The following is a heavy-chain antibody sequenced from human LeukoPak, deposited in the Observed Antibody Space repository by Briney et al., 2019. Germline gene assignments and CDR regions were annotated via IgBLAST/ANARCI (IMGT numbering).Heavy chain of an antibody. CDR2: IYYSGST. D-gene: IGHD5-12*01. J-gene: IGHJ3*02. V-gene: IGHV4-39*01. CDR1: GGSISSSSYY. CDR3: ARCEVATSNAFDI. Sequence: SETLSLTCTVSGGSISSSSYYWGWLRQPPGPGLAWIGSIYYSGSTYYNPSLKSRVTISVDTSKNQFSLKLSSVTAADTAVYYCARCEVATSNAFDIWGQGTMVTVSS.